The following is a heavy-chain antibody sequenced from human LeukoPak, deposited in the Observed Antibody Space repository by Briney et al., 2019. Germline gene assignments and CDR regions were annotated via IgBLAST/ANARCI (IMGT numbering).Heavy chain of an antibody. CDR1: GYTFTSYG. CDR3: ARNDVLLWFGELPN. CDR2: ISAYNGNT. D-gene: IGHD3-10*01. J-gene: IGHJ4*02. Sequence: ASVMVSCKASGYTFTSYGISWVRQAPGQGLEWMGWISAYNGNTNYAQKLQGRVTMTTDTSTNTAYMELGSLRSDDTAVYYCARNDVLLWFGELPNWGQGTLVTVSS. V-gene: IGHV1-18*01.